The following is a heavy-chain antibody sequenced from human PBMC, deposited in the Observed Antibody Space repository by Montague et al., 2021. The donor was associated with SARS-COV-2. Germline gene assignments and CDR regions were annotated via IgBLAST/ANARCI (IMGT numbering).Heavy chain of an antibody. D-gene: IGHD1-20*01. CDR1: GGSINSSYW. CDR2: IYHSGST. J-gene: IGHJ4*02. CDR3: TSLTGAMYE. Sequence: SETLSLTCAVSGGSINSSYWWSWVRQPPGKGLEWIGEIYHSGSTNYSPSLKTRVTMSVDKSKNQFSLKLSSVTAADTAMYYCTSLTGAMYEWGQGTLVTVSS. V-gene: IGHV4-4*02.